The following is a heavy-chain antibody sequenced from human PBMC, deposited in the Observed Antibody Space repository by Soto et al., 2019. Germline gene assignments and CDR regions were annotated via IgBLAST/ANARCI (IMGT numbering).Heavy chain of an antibody. CDR1: GFTFSSYA. CDR2: ISGSGGST. Sequence: EVQLLESGGGLVQPGGSLRLSCAASGFTFSSYAMCWVRQAPGKGLEWVSAISGSGGSTYYADSVKGRFTISRDNSKNTPDLQMNSLRAEDTAVYYCAKDLVYGSGSYYKASYWGQGTLVTVSS. D-gene: IGHD3-10*01. V-gene: IGHV3-23*01. J-gene: IGHJ4*02. CDR3: AKDLVYGSGSYYKASY.